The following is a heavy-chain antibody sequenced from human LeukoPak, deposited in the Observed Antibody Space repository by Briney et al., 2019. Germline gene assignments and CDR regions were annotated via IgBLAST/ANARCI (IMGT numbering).Heavy chain of an antibody. V-gene: IGHV6-1*01. CDR1: GDSVSRTNVA. CDR3: ATYRFDY. Sequence: SQTLSLTCAISGDSVSRTNVAWNWIRQSPSGGLEWLGRTIYRSEWHHDYAVSMKGRITNSPDTSRNQFSLQLNSVTPEDTAVYYCATYRFDYWGQGTLVTVSA. D-gene: IGHD3-16*02. CDR2: TIYRSEWHH. J-gene: IGHJ4*02.